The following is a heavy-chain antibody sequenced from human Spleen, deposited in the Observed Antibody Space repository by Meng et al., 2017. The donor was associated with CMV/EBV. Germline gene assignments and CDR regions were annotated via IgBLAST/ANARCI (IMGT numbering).Heavy chain of an antibody. Sequence: GESLKISCAASGLTFSSYWMNWVRQAPGKGLEWVANLKQDGSEKYYVDSVRGRFAISRDNAKSSLYLQMNSLRAEDTAVYYCARDRGWYQLLGVFDVWGQGTMVTVSS. CDR3: ARDRGWYQLLGVFDV. CDR1: GLTFSSYW. D-gene: IGHD2-2*01. V-gene: IGHV3-7*01. CDR2: LKQDGSEK. J-gene: IGHJ3*01.